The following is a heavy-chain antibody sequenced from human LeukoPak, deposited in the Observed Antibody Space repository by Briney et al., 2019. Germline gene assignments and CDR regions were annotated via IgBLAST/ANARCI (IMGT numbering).Heavy chain of an antibody. D-gene: IGHD6-6*01. CDR1: GGTFSSYA. CDR2: IIPIFGTA. V-gene: IGHV1-69*05. CDR3: ATVLEYSSSSGSFDY. J-gene: IGHJ4*02. Sequence: GSSVTVSCKTSGGTFSSYAISWVRQAPGQGLEWMGGIIPIFGTANYAQKFQGRVTITTDESTSTAYMELSSLRSEDTAVYYCATVLEYSSSSGSFDYWGQGTLVTVSS.